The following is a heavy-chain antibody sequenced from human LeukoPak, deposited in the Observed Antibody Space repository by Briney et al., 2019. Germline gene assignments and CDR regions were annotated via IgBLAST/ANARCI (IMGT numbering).Heavy chain of an antibody. CDR3: ARDQAYCRGVCYFRF. CDR2: IYHSGST. CDR1: DYSISSAES. V-gene: IGHV4-38-2*02. D-gene: IGHD2-21*01. J-gene: IGHJ4*02. Sequence: PSETLSLTCAVSDYSISSAESWGWIRQPPGKGLEWIGSIYHSGSTDYNPSLKSRVTISVDTSKNQFSLKLRSVTAADTAVYYCARDQAYCRGVCYFRFWGQGTLVTVSS.